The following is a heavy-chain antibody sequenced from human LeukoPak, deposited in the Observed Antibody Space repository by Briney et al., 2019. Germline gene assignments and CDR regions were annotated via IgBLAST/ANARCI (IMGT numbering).Heavy chain of an antibody. CDR2: IYYTGNN. CDR1: GASISNYY. V-gene: IGHV4-59*01. D-gene: IGHD3-16*02. J-gene: IGHJ4*02. CDR3: ARHRNSASLYFDY. Sequence: SETLSLTCNVSGASISNYYWSWIRQPPGKGLEWVGYIYYTGNNNYNPSLKSRGTISMDTSMNQFSLKVRSVTAADTAVYYCARHRNSASLYFDYWGQGTLVTVSS.